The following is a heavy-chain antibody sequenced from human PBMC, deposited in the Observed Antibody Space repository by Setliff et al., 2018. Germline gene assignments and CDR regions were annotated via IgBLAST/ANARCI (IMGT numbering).Heavy chain of an antibody. J-gene: IGHJ3*02. CDR2: ISAYNGNT. V-gene: IGHV1-18*01. CDR3: ARDRGGDGFVGAVGDSFEI. D-gene: IGHD2-21*01. Sequence: ASVKVSCKTSGFSFTTYGITWVRQAPGQGLEWMGWISAYNGNTDSAQKFQGRVTMSADTSTTTVYMELRSLRSDDTAVYYCARDRGGDGFVGAVGDSFEIWGQGTMVTVS. CDR1: GFSFTTYG.